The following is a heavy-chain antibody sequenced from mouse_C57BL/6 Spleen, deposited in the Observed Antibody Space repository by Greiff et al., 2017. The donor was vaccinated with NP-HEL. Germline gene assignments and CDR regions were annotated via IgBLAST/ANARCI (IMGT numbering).Heavy chain of an antibody. CDR1: GYTFTSYG. J-gene: IGHJ2*01. CDR2: IYPRSGNT. D-gene: IGHD4-1*01. Sequence: VQLQQSGAELARPGASVKLSCKASGYTFTSYGISWVKQRTGQGLEWIGEIYPRSGNTYYNEKFKGKATLTADKSSSTAYMELRSLTSEDSAVYFCARFQTGFDYWGQGTTLTVSS. V-gene: IGHV1-81*01. CDR3: ARFQTGFDY.